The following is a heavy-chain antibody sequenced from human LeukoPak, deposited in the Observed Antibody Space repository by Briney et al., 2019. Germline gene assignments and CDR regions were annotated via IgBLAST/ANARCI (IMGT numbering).Heavy chain of an antibody. J-gene: IGHJ4*02. CDR2: INPNSGGI. D-gene: IGHD2-15*01. V-gene: IGHV1-2*02. Sequence: ASVKVSCKASGYTFTGYYIHWVRQAPGQGLGWMGWINPNSGGINYAQKFQGRVTMARDTSISTAYMALSRLTSDDTAVYSCARGYCSGGSCYTLPFGYWGQGTLVTVSS. CDR3: ARGYCSGGSCYTLPFGY. CDR1: GYTFTGYY.